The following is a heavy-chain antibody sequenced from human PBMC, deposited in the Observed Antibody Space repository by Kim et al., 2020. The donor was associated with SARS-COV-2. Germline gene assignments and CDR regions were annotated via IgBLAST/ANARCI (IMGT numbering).Heavy chain of an antibody. CDR3: ARVSRLSLGVLSLSRLTLYYYGMDV. CDR2: ISSSSSYI. J-gene: IGHJ6*02. Sequence: GGSLRLSCAASGFTFSSYSMNWVRQAPGKGLEWVSCISSSSSYIYYADSVKGRLTISRDNAKNSLYLQMNSLRAEDTAVYYCARVSRLSLGVLSLSRLTLYYYGMDVWGQGTTVTVSS. V-gene: IGHV3-21*01. D-gene: IGHD3-16*02. CDR1: GFTFSSYS.